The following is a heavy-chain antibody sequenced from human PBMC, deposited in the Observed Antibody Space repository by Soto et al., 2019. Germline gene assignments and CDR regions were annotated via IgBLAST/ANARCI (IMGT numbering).Heavy chain of an antibody. Sequence: TSETLSLTCAVYGGSFSGYYWSWIRQAPGKGLEWIGEINHSGSTNYNPSLKSRVTMSGDTSKNQFSLNLSSVTAADTAVYYCARTRCSSSSCRPSFDHWGQGTMVTVSS. V-gene: IGHV4-34*01. D-gene: IGHD2-15*01. J-gene: IGHJ4*02. CDR1: GGSFSGYY. CDR3: ARTRCSSSSCRPSFDH. CDR2: INHSGST.